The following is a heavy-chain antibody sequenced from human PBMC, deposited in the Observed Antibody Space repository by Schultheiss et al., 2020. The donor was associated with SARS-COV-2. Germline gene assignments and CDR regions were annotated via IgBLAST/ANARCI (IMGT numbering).Heavy chain of an antibody. CDR1: GDSVSSNSAA. D-gene: IGHD6-6*01. CDR2: TYYRSKWYN. J-gene: IGHJ6*03. CDR3: ARGGQGQLVRWRGYYYMDV. V-gene: IGHV6-1*01. Sequence: SQTLSLTCAISGDSVSSNSAAWNWIRQSPSRGLEWLGRTYYRSKWYNDYAVSVKSRITINPDTSKNQFSLQLNSVTPEDTAVYYCARGGQGQLVRWRGYYYMDVWGKGTTVTVSS.